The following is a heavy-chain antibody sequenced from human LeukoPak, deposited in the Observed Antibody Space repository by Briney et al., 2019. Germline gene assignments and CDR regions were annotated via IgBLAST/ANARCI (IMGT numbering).Heavy chain of an antibody. CDR3: ARGRRTNYYMDY. D-gene: IGHD3/OR15-3a*01. Sequence: GGSLRLSCAASGFTFSSYWMHWVRQAPGEGLVWVSRINSDGSSTSYADSVKGRFTISRDNAKNTLYLQMNSLRAEDTAVYYCARGRRTNYYMDYWGQGTLVTVSS. CDR1: GFTFSSYW. J-gene: IGHJ4*02. CDR2: INSDGSST. V-gene: IGHV3-74*01.